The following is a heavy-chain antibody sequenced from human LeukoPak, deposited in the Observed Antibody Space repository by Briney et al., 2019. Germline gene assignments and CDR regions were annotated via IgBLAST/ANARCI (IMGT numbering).Heavy chain of an antibody. CDR2: ISYDGSNK. D-gene: IGHD4-23*01. CDR3: ARDYTVVKAFDI. CDR1: GFTFSSYA. Sequence: GGSLRLSCAASGFTFSSYAMHWVRQAPGKGLEWVAVISYDGSNKYYADSVKGRFTISRDNSKNTLFLQMNSLRAEDTALYYCARDYTVVKAFDIWGQGTMVTASS. V-gene: IGHV3-30*04. J-gene: IGHJ3*02.